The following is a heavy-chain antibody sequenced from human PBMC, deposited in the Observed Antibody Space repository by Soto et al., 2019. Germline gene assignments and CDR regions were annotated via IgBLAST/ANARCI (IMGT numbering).Heavy chain of an antibody. D-gene: IGHD1-26*01. V-gene: IGHV4-34*01. CDR1: GGSFSGYY. CDR3: ATSYSDTWSGGY. CDR2: INHSGST. J-gene: IGHJ4*02. Sequence: PSETLSLTCAVYGGSFSGYYWSWIRQPPGKGLEWIGGINHSGSTNYNPSLKSRVTISVDKSKNQFSLKLSSVTAADTAVYYCATSYSDTWSGGYWGQGTLVTVSS.